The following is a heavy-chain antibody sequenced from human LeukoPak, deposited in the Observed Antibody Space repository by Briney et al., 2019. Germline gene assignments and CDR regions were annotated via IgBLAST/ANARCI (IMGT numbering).Heavy chain of an antibody. CDR2: INPNSGGT. D-gene: IGHD6-6*01. J-gene: IGHJ5*02. CDR3: ARDADIDENSSSALA. Sequence: ASVKVSCKASGYTFTGYYMHWVRQAPGQGLEWMGWINPNSGGTNYAQKFQGRVTMTRDTSISTAYMELSRLRSDDTAVYYCARDADIDENSSSALAWGQGTLVTVSS. CDR1: GYTFTGYY. V-gene: IGHV1-2*02.